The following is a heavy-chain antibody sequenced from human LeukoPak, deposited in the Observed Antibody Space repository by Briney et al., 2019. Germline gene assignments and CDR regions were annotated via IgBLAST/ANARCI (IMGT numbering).Heavy chain of an antibody. CDR3: AREWAGSSGPSWFDP. V-gene: IGHV3-74*03. CDR1: GFTFSSYS. D-gene: IGHD3-22*01. CDR2: IYRDGSST. J-gene: IGHJ5*02. Sequence: PGGSLRLSCAASGFTFSSYSMHWVRQAPGQGLVWVSRIYRDGSSTTYADSVTGRFSISPDNPTNTPFLQMNSLIAEDTAVYYCAREWAGSSGPSWFDPWGQGTLVTVSS.